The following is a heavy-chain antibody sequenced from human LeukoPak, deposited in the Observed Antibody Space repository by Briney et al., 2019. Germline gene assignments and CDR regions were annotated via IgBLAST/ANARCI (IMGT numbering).Heavy chain of an antibody. Sequence: GGSLRLSCAASGFTFSDYYMSWIRQAPGKGLEWVSYISSSSSYTNYADSVKGRFTISRDNAKNSLYLQMNSLRAEDTAVYYCARGQNSYYDILTGYYRLDGWDYNWFDPWGQGTLVTVSS. CDR3: ARGQNSYYDILTGYYRLDGWDYNWFDP. CDR2: ISSSSSYT. J-gene: IGHJ5*02. CDR1: GFTFSDYY. D-gene: IGHD3-9*01. V-gene: IGHV3-11*06.